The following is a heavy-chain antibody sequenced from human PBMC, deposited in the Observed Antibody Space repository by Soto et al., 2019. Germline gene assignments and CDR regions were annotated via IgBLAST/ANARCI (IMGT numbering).Heavy chain of an antibody. CDR2: IYYSGST. V-gene: IGHV4-59*01. J-gene: IGHJ5*02. D-gene: IGHD6-19*01. CDR3: ARDQVSGWYFHWFDP. Sequence: PSETLSLTCTVSGGSISSYYWSWIRQPPGKGLEWIGYIYYSGSTNYNPSHKSRVTISVDTSKNQFSLKLSSVTAADTAVYYCARDQVSGWYFHWFDPWGQGTLVTVSS. CDR1: GGSISSYY.